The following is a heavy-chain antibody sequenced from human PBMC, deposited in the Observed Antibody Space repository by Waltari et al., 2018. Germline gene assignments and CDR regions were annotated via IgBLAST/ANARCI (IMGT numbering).Heavy chain of an antibody. Sequence: QVQLQESGPGLVKPSETLSLTCTVSGGSISSGDYYWSWIRQPPGKGLEWLGYIYYSGSTYYNPSLKSRVTISVDSSKKQFSLKLSSVTAADTAVYYCARVNSWLLESSAFFQQTHTRSIPLDIWGQGTMVTVSS. CDR3: ARVNSWLLESSAFFQQTHTRSIPLDI. CDR1: GGSISSGDYY. V-gene: IGHV4-30-4*08. CDR2: IYYSGST. D-gene: IGHD3-22*01. J-gene: IGHJ3*02.